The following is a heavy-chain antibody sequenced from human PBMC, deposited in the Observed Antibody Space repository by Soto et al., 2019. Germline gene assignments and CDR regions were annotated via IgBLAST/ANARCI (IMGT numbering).Heavy chain of an antibody. Sequence: QVQLQQWGAGLLKPSETLSLTCAVYGGAFSGYYWSWIRQPPGKGLEWIGEINHSGSTNYNPSLKSRVTISVDTSKTQCSLKLSSVTAADTAVYYCASVTGVPAASMDVWGQGTMVPVSS. D-gene: IGHD2-2*01. CDR3: ASVTGVPAASMDV. V-gene: IGHV4-34*01. CDR2: INHSGST. CDR1: GGAFSGYY. J-gene: IGHJ6*02.